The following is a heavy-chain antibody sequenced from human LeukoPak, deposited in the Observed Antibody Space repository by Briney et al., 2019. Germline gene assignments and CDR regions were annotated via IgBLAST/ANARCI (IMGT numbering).Heavy chain of an antibody. J-gene: IGHJ6*02. CDR1: GFTISSYS. CDR2: ISSSSSYI. Sequence: GGSLRLSCAASGFTISSYSMNWVRQAPGKGLEWVSSISSSSSYIYYADSVKGRFTISRDNAKNSLYLQMNSLRAEDTAVYYCARESLEYYGMDVWGQGTTVTVSS. CDR3: ARESLEYYGMDV. D-gene: IGHD3-3*01. V-gene: IGHV3-21*01.